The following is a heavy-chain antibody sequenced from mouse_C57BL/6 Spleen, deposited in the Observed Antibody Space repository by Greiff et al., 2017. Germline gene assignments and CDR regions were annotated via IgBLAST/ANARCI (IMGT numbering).Heavy chain of an antibody. CDR3: TRGTGPFAMDY. V-gene: IGHV5S21*01. Sequence: EVKLVESGEGLVKPGGSLKLSCAASGFTFSSYAMSWVRQTPEKRLEWVAYISSGGDYIYYADTVKGRFTISRDNARNTLYLQMSSLKSEDTAMYYCTRGTGPFAMDYWGQGTSVTVSS. CDR1: GFTFSSYA. D-gene: IGHD4-1*01. J-gene: IGHJ4*01. CDR2: ISSGGDYI.